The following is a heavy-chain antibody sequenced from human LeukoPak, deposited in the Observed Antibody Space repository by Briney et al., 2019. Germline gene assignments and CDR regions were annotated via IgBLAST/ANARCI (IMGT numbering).Heavy chain of an antibody. CDR3: AREDDRSVGAYDC. CDR1: NYTFSDYD. J-gene: IGHJ4*02. Sequence: ASVRVSCKASNYTFSDYDVTWVRQAPGQGLEWMGWVSKYTGNADYAPKFQGRVSMTTDTSTRTAYMELRSLRPDDTAVYCCAREDDRSVGAYDCWGQGTLVTVS. V-gene: IGHV1-18*01. CDR2: VSKYTGNA. D-gene: IGHD4-17*01.